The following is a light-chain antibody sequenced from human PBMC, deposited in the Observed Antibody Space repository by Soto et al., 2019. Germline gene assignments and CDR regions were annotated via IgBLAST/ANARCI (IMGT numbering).Light chain of an antibody. V-gene: IGKV3-20*01. CDR1: QSIRNY. CDR2: GAS. J-gene: IGKJ2*01. CDR3: QHYSSSPCT. Sequence: IVLTQSPGTLSLSPGERATLSCRASQSIRNYLAWYQQKPGQAPRLLIYGASDRATGIPDRFSGSGSGTDFTLTISRLEPEDLAVYYCQHYSSSPCTFGQGTKLEFK.